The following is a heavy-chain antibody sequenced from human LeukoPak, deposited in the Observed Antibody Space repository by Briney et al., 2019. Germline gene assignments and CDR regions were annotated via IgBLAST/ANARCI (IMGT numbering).Heavy chain of an antibody. V-gene: IGHV1-69*13. Sequence: SVKVSCKASGGTFSSYAISWVRQAPGQGLEWMGGIIPIFGTANYAQKFQGRVTITADESTSTAYMELSSLRSEDTAVYYCARESSRFGELFWYFDLWGRGTLVTVSS. CDR2: IIPIFGTA. CDR1: GGTFSSYA. CDR3: ARESSRFGELFWYFDL. D-gene: IGHD3-10*01. J-gene: IGHJ2*01.